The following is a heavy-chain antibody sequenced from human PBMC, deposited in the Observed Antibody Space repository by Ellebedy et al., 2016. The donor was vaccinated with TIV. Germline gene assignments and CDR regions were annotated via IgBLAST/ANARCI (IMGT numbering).Heavy chain of an antibody. Sequence: GGSLRLSXAASGFTFSSYWMSWVRQAPGKGLEWVANIKQDGSEKYYVDSVKGRFTISRDNAKNSLYLQMNSLRAEDTAVYYCAREDSSGWYFFDYWGQGTLVTVSS. CDR1: GFTFSSYW. CDR2: IKQDGSEK. V-gene: IGHV3-7*01. CDR3: AREDSSGWYFFDY. J-gene: IGHJ4*02. D-gene: IGHD6-19*01.